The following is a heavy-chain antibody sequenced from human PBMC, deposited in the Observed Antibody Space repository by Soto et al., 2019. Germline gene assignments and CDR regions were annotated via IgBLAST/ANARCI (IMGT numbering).Heavy chain of an antibody. D-gene: IGHD2-15*01. CDR2: ISAYNGNT. CDR1: GYTFTCYA. CDR3: ALDFWNSSGSSCYVGCGI. Sequence: ASVKVSCKASGYTFTCYALHWVRQATGQGPEWMGWISAYNGNTNYAQKLQGRVTMTTDTSTSPAYMELRSLRSDDTAVYYCALDFWNSSGSSCYVGCGIWGQGTMGTXSS. V-gene: IGHV1-18*01. J-gene: IGHJ6*01.